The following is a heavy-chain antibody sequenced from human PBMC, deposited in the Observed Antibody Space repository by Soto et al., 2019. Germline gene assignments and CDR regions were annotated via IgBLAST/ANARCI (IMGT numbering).Heavy chain of an antibody. Sequence: VASVKVSCKASGGTFSSYAISWVRQAPGQGLEWMGGIIPIFGTANYAQKFQGRVTITADKSTSTAYMELSSLRSEDTAVYYCARDPGLFGGVDVWGQGTTVTVSS. D-gene: IGHD3-10*01. CDR1: GGTFSSYA. V-gene: IGHV1-69*06. J-gene: IGHJ6*02. CDR3: ARDPGLFGGVDV. CDR2: IIPIFGTA.